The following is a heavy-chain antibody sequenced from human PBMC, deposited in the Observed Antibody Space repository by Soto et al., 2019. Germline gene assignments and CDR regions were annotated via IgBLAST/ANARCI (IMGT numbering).Heavy chain of an antibody. Sequence: SETLSLTCTVSGGSISSYYWTWIRQPPGKGLEWLGYIYYSGSTNYNPSLKSRVTISAYTSKNQFSLKLSSVTAADTAVYYCATGPDNILTGYYFHYWGQGTLVTVSS. CDR2: IYYSGST. CDR1: GGSISSYY. CDR3: ATGPDNILTGYYFHY. D-gene: IGHD3-9*01. J-gene: IGHJ4*02. V-gene: IGHV4-59*01.